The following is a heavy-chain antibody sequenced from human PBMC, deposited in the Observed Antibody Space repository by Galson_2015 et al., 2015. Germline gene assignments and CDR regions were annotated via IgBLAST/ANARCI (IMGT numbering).Heavy chain of an antibody. V-gene: IGHV4-59*01. J-gene: IGHJ4*02. D-gene: IGHD4-23*01. Sequence: ETLSLNCTVSGGPISSYYWSWIRQPPGQGLEWIGHIYYSGSTNYNLSVKSGITISVDTSKNQYSLKLSSVTAADTAVYYCARDSPAYGGKGTFDYWGQGTLVTVSS. CDR3: ARDSPAYGGKGTFDY. CDR1: GGPISSYY. CDR2: IYYSGST.